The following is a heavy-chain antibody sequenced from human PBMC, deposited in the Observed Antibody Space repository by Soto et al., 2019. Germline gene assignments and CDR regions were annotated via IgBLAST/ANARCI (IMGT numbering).Heavy chain of an antibody. CDR1: GLTVRSNY. D-gene: IGHD3-10*01. CDR2: IYSDGRT. J-gene: IGHJ5*02. Sequence: EVHLVESGGGLIQPGGSLRLSCEVSGLTVRSNYMNWVRQAPGKGLEWDSVIYSDGRTSYADSVKGRFTISRDTSKNTLYLEMNNLRAEDMAVYYCARAYGPGSYFCDHWGQGTLVTVSS. CDR3: ARAYGPGSYFCDH. V-gene: IGHV3-53*01.